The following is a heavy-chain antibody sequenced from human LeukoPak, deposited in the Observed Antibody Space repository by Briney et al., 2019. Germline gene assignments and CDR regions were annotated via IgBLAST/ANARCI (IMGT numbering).Heavy chain of an antibody. CDR1: GFTLSNYA. V-gene: IGHV3-23*01. J-gene: IGHJ4*02. Sequence: GGSLRLSCAASGFTLSNYAMSWVRQAPGQGLEWVSALHDSGASTYYADSVKGRFTVSRDSSKNTLNLQMNSLRAEDTAVYYCAKVMQDSSMNMHFDYWGPGTQVTVSS. CDR3: AKVMQDSSMNMHFDY. D-gene: IGHD2-15*01. CDR2: LHDSGAST.